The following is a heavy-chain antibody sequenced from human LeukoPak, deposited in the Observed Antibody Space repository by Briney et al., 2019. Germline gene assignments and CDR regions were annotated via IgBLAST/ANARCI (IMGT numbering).Heavy chain of an antibody. D-gene: IGHD2-8*01. CDR3: ARDHCTNGVCYMGHY. V-gene: IGHV1-18*01. CDR2: ISAYNGNT. Sequence: GASVKVSCKASGYTFTSYGINWVRQAPGQGLERMGWISAYNGNTNYAQKLQGRVTMTTDTSTSTAYMELRSLRSDDTAVYYCARDHCTNGVCYMGHYWGQGTLVTVSS. CDR1: GYTFTSYG. J-gene: IGHJ4*02.